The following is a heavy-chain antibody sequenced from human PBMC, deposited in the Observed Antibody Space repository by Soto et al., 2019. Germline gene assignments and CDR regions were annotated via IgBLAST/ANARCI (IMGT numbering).Heavy chain of an antibody. D-gene: IGHD1-7*01. CDR1: GYTFTSYA. CDR2: INAGNGNT. V-gene: IGHV1-3*01. J-gene: IGHJ5*02. Sequence: VASVKVSCKASGYTFTSYAMHWVRQAPGQRLEWMGWINAGNGNTKYSQKFQGRVTITRDTSASTAYMELSSLRSEDTAVYYCARDLTGTLSLFDPWGQGTLVTVSS. CDR3: ARDLTGTLSLFDP.